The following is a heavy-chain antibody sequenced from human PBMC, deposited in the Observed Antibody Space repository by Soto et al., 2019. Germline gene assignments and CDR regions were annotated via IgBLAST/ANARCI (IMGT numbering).Heavy chain of an antibody. CDR3: ARVPVVPAARPFDY. CDR2: INPSGGST. Sequence: ASVKVSCKASGYTFTSYVINWVRQATGQGLEWMGIINPSGGSTSYAQKFQGRVTMTRDTSTSTVYMELSSLRSEDTAVYYCARVPVVPAARPFDYWGQGTLVTVSS. CDR1: GYTFTSYV. J-gene: IGHJ4*02. D-gene: IGHD2-2*01. V-gene: IGHV1-46*03.